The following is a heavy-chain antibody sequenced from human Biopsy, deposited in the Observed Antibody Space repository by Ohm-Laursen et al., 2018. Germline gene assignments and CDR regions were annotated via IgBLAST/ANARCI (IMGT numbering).Heavy chain of an antibody. CDR2: IYYSGTT. CDR3: ARSPASTWTGYFES. J-gene: IGHJ4*02. D-gene: IGHD6-13*01. Sequence: TLSLTCRVSDFPLSSGAFYWSWIRQRPGKGLEWIGYIYYSGTTSFNPSLKSRVTMSVDTSANHFSLKLNCVTAADTALYYCARSPASTWTGYFESWGQGSLVTVSS. CDR1: DFPLSSGAFY. V-gene: IGHV4-31*02.